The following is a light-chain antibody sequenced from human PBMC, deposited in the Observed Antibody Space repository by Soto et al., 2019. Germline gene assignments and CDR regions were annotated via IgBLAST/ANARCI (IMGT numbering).Light chain of an antibody. Sequence: DIELTQSPSTLSASVGDRVTITCRASQSISSWLAWYQQKQGKAPKLLIYKAYSLESGVPSRFSGSGSGTEFTLTISSLQPDDFATYYCQHYNSYSEAFGQGTKLAI. CDR3: QHYNSYSEA. V-gene: IGKV1-5*03. CDR1: QSISSW. J-gene: IGKJ1*01. CDR2: KAY.